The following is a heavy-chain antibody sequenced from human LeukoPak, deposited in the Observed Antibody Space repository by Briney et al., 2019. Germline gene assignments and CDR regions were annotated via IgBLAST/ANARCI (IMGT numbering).Heavy chain of an antibody. CDR2: IIPIFGTA. J-gene: IGHJ5*02. CDR3: ARPPNLGT. D-gene: IGHD1-1*01. V-gene: IGHV1-69*13. CDR1: GYTFTTFY. Sequence: VASVKVSCKASGYTFTTFYMYWVRQAPGQGLEWMGGIIPIFGTANYAQKFQGRVTITADESTSTAYMELSSLRSEDTAVYYCARPPNLGTWGQGTLVTVSS.